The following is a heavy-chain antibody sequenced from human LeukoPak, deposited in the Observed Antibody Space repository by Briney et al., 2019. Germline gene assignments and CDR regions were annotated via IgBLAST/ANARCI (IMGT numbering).Heavy chain of an antibody. D-gene: IGHD2-15*01. CDR3: ARDYCSGGSCYFGPAFDI. Sequence: PGGSLRLSCAASGFTFSSYSMNWVRQAPGKGLEWVSSISSSSYIYYADSVKGRFTISRDNAKNSLYLQMNSLRAEDTAVYYCARDYCSGGSCYFGPAFDIWGQGTMVTVSS. V-gene: IGHV3-21*01. CDR2: ISSSSYI. J-gene: IGHJ3*02. CDR1: GFTFSSYS.